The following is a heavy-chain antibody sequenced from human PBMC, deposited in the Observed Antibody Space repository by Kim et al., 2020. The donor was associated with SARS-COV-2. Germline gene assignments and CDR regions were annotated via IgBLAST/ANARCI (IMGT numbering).Heavy chain of an antibody. CDR1: GFTFGDYA. CDR2: IRSKAYGGTT. V-gene: IGHV3-49*03. D-gene: IGHD6-19*01. CDR3: TRDYSSGWYEGPWYFDL. Sequence: GGSLRLSCTASGFTFGDYAMSWFRQAPGKGLEWVGFIRSKAYGGTTEYAASVKGRFTISRDDSKSIAYLQMNSLKTEDTAVYYCTRDYSSGWYEGPWYFDLWGRGTLVTVSS. J-gene: IGHJ2*01.